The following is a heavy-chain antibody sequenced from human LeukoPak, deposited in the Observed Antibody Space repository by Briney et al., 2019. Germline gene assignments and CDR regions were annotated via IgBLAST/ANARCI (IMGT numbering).Heavy chain of an antibody. D-gene: IGHD3-22*01. Sequence: ASVKVSCKASGYTFTSYDINWVRQATGQGLEWMGWMNPSSGNTGYAQKFQGRVTMTRNTSISTAYMELSSLRSEDTAVYYCARTRSYYYDSSGYYWNPDDASDIWGQGTMVTVSS. V-gene: IGHV1-8*01. CDR1: GYTFTSYD. CDR3: ARTRSYYYDSSGYYWNPDDASDI. CDR2: MNPSSGNT. J-gene: IGHJ3*02.